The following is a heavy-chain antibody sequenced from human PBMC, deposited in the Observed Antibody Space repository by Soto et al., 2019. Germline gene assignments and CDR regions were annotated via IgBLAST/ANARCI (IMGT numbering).Heavy chain of an antibody. CDR2: IIPIFGTA. V-gene: IGHV1-69*06. CDR1: GGTFSSYA. Sequence: QVQLVQSGAEVKKPGSSVKVSCKASGGTFSSYAISWVRQAPGQRLEWMGGIIPIFGTANYAQKFQGRVTITADKSRSTAYMELSSLRSEDTAVYYCARAPKMTTVTLIDDYYYYGMDVWGQGTTVTVSS. J-gene: IGHJ6*02. D-gene: IGHD4-4*01. CDR3: ARAPKMTTVTLIDDYYYYGMDV.